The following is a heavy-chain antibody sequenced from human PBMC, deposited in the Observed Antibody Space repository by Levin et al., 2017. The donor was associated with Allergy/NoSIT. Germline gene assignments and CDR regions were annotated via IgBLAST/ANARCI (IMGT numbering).Heavy chain of an antibody. CDR1: GGSFSGYY. Sequence: SETLSLTCAVYGGSFSGYYWSWIRQPPGKGLEWIGEINHSGSTNYNPSLKSRVTISVDTSKNQFSLKLSSVTAADTAVYYCARGYSYGRGRYDYWGQGTLVTVSS. J-gene: IGHJ4*02. V-gene: IGHV4-34*01. CDR3: ARGYSYGRGRYDY. D-gene: IGHD5-18*01. CDR2: INHSGST.